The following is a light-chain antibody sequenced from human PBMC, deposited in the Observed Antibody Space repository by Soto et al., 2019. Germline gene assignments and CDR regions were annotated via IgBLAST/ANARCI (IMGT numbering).Light chain of an antibody. Sequence: QSALTQPPSASGTPGQKVSISCSGSNSNIGRNIVNWYQQLPGAAPKLLIYSDFQRPSGVPDRFSGSKSGTSASLAISGLQSEDEATYYCAAWDDSRSGVVFGGGTKLTVL. J-gene: IGLJ2*01. V-gene: IGLV1-44*01. CDR1: NSNIGRNI. CDR3: AAWDDSRSGVV. CDR2: SDF.